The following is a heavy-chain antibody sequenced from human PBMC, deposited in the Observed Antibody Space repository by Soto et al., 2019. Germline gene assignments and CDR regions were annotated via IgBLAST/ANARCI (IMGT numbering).Heavy chain of an antibody. CDR2: IKSKSDGETA. Sequence: EVQLVESGGGSVKPGGSLRLSCAASGLTFSNVWMTWVRQAPGKGLEWVGRIKSKSDGETADVAATVKGRFTISRDDSKNTVFLEMNSLKSEDTALYYCAITAMINRDSSTSFDYWGQGTQVTVSS. J-gene: IGHJ4*02. CDR3: AITAMINRDSSTSFDY. V-gene: IGHV3-15*01. D-gene: IGHD5-18*01. CDR1: GLTFSNVW.